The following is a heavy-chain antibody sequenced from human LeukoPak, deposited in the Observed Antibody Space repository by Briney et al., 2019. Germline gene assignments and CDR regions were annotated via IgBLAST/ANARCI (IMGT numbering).Heavy chain of an antibody. Sequence: GGSLRLSCAASGFTFSSYGMHWVRQAPGKGLEWVAFIRYDGSNKYYADSVKGRFTISRDNSKNTLYLQMNSLRAEDTAVYYCAKVPWGYYYSPYFDYWGQGTLVTVSS. CDR3: AKVPWGYYYSPYFDY. J-gene: IGHJ4*02. V-gene: IGHV3-30*02. CDR2: IRYDGSNK. D-gene: IGHD3-22*01. CDR1: GFTFSSYG.